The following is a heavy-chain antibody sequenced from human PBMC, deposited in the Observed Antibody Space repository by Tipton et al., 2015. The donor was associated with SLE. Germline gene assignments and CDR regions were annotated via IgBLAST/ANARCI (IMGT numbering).Heavy chain of an antibody. Sequence: TLSLTCTVSGGSISSSSYYWGWIRQPPGKGLEWIGSIYYSGSTYYNPSLKSRVTISVDTSKNQFSLKLSSVTAADTAVYYCARPKYVAAAGGNAFDIWGQGTMVTVSS. CDR1: GGSISSSSYY. D-gene: IGHD6-13*01. CDR3: ARPKYVAAAGGNAFDI. CDR2: IYYSGST. V-gene: IGHV4-39*01. J-gene: IGHJ3*02.